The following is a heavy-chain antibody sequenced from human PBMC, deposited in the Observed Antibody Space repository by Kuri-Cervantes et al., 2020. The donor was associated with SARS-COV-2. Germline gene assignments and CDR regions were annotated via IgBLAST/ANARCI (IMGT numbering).Heavy chain of an antibody. Sequence: GGSLRLSCAASGFTFSSYWMHWVRQAPGKGLVWVSRINSDGSSTSYADSVKGRFTISRDNAKNTLYLQMNSLRAEDTAVYYCARGGAYGDYFHYWGQGTLVTGSS. CDR1: GFTFSSYW. CDR2: INSDGSST. V-gene: IGHV3-74*01. D-gene: IGHD4-17*01. CDR3: ARGGAYGDYFHY. J-gene: IGHJ4*02.